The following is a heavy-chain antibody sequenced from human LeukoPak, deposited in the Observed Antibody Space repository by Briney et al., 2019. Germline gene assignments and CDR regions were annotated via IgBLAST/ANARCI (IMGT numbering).Heavy chain of an antibody. V-gene: IGHV3-11*04. CDR2: ISNDSVDK. CDR1: GFRFSDYY. J-gene: IGHJ3*02. CDR3: ARRDWVSGAVRAFDI. D-gene: IGHD3-3*01. Sequence: GGSLRLSCVGSGFRFSDYYMSWIRQAPGKGLEWVSYISNDSVDKYYVDSVRGRFTISRDNAKKSMYLQMSGLRVEDTAVYYCARRDWVSGAVRAFDIWGQGTMVSVSS.